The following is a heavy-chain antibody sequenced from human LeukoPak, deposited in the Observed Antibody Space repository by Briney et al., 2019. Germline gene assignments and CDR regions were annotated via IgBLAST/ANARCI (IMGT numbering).Heavy chain of an antibody. J-gene: IGHJ6*03. CDR2: ISSSSSTI. D-gene: IGHD3-10*01. CDR3: ARGGSGRYGYMDV. CDR1: GFTFSSYW. Sequence: GGSLRLSCAASGFTFSSYWMNWVRQAPGKGLEWVSYISSSSSTIYYADSVKGRFTISRDNAKNSLYLQMNSLRAEDTAVYYCARGGSGRYGYMDVWGKGTTVTVSS. V-gene: IGHV3-48*01.